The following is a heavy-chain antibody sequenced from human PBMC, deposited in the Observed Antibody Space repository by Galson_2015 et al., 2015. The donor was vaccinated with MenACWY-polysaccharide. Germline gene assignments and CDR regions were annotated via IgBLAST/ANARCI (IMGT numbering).Heavy chain of an antibody. CDR3: ARGYSCYD. CDR1: GFTFSTYW. CDR2: IKSDGSST. Sequence: SLRLSCAASGFTFSTYWMHWVRHAPGKGLVWVSRIKSDGSSTSYADSVKGRFTISRDNAKNTLYLQMNSLRAEDTAVYYCARGYSCYDWGQGTLVTVSS. V-gene: IGHV3-74*01. J-gene: IGHJ4*02. D-gene: IGHD5-12*01.